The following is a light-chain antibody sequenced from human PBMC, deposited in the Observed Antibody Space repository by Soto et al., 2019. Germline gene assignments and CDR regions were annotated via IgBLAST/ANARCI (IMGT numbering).Light chain of an antibody. CDR2: EVS. CDR3: NSYTSSSTLYV. V-gene: IGLV2-14*01. Sequence: QSALTQPASVSGSPGQSITISGTGTSSDIGAYNYVSWYQQHPGKAPKLMLYEVSNRPSGVSIRFSGSKSGNTASLTISGLQAEDEADYYCNSYTSSSTLYVFGTGTKLTVL. J-gene: IGLJ1*01. CDR1: SSDIGAYNY.